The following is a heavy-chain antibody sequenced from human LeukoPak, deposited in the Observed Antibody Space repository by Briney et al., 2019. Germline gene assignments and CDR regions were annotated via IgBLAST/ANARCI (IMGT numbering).Heavy chain of an antibody. J-gene: IGHJ4*02. D-gene: IGHD5-24*01. V-gene: IGHV4-39*07. CDR3: ARVRDGYNFDY. Sequence: PSETLSLTCAVYGGFFSRYYWGWIRQPPGKGLEWIGSIYYSGRTYYNPSLKSRVTISVDTSKNQFSLKLSSVTAADTAVYYCARVRDGYNFDYWGQGTLVTVSS. CDR2: IYYSGRT. CDR1: GGFFSRYY.